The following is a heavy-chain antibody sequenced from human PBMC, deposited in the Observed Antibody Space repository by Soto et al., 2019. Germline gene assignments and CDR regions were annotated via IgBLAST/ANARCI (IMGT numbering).Heavy chain of an antibody. J-gene: IGHJ4*02. V-gene: IGHV1-69*04. CDR1: GGAFSNDI. D-gene: IGHD5-12*01. CDR2: IIPLLDIA. CDR3: ARDSPIGSTFSGYDAIDY. Sequence: SVKVSCKTSGGAFSNDIITWVRQAPGQGLEWMGRIIPLLDIANYAQKFQGRVTITADKSTSTAYMELNSLRSEDTAVYYCARDSPIGSTFSGYDAIDYWGQGTLVTVSS.